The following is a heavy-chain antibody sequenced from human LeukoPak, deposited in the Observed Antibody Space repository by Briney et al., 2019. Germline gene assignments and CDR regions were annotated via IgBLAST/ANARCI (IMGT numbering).Heavy chain of an antibody. V-gene: IGHV1-24*01. CDR1: GYTLTELS. D-gene: IGHD6-13*01. Sequence: GASVKVSCKVSGYTLTELSMHWVRQAPGKGLEWMGGFDPEDGETIYALKFQGRVTITTDESTSTAYMELSSLRSEDTAVYYCATPGPAATISYYYYYMDVWGKGTTVTVSS. J-gene: IGHJ6*03. CDR2: FDPEDGET. CDR3: ATPGPAATISYYYYYMDV.